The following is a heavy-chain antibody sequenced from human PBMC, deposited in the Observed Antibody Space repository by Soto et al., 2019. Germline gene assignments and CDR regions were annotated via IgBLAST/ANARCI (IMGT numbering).Heavy chain of an antibody. D-gene: IGHD2-15*01. Sequence: EVQLVESGGGLVQPGGSLRLSCAASGFSFSAYWMHWVRQAPGKGLVWVSRINRDGTTTHYADSVKGRFTISRDNDKNTLYLQMDRLRAEDTAVYYCAVAPATSYAYTMDVWGRGTTGTVSS. J-gene: IGHJ6*01. V-gene: IGHV3-74*01. CDR2: INRDGTTT. CDR3: AVAPATSYAYTMDV. CDR1: GFSFSAYW.